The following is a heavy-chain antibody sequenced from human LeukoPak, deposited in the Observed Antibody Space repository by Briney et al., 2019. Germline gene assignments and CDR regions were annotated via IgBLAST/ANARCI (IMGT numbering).Heavy chain of an antibody. CDR1: GFSLSTSGMR. D-gene: IGHD6-13*01. Sequence: SGPSLVKPTQTLTLTCTFSGFSLSTSGMRVSWIRHPPGKALEWLARIDWDDDKFYSTSLKTRLTISKDTSKNQVVLTMTNMDPVDTATYYCARIAQSGYSSSWPYYFDYWGQGTLVTVSS. V-gene: IGHV2-70*04. CDR2: IDWDDDK. CDR3: ARIAQSGYSSSWPYYFDY. J-gene: IGHJ4*02.